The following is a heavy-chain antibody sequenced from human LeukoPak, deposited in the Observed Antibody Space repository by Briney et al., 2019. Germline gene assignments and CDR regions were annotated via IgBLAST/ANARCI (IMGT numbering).Heavy chain of an antibody. D-gene: IGHD6-13*01. CDR2: IWYDGSNK. J-gene: IGHJ2*01. CDR3: ARDDQTATGFDL. Sequence: GRSLRLSCAASAFAFNSYSMHWVRQAPGKGLEWVAVIWYDGSNKYYADSVKGRFTISRDNSKNTLYLQMNSLRAEDTAVYYCARDDQTATGFDLWGRGTLVTVSS. CDR1: AFAFNSYS. V-gene: IGHV3-33*01.